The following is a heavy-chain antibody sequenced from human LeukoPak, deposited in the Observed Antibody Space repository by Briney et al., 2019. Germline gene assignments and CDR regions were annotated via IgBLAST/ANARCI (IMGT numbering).Heavy chain of an antibody. CDR1: GYTFTSYG. CDR3: VRSGRGTYFYFDW. CDR2: ISGSTYGT. Sequence: ASVKVSCKASGYTFTSYGISWVRQAPGQGPEWVGWISGSTYGTRYAQKFQGRVSMTQDTSANIVYMELKSLTSDDTAVYYCVRSGRGTYFYFDWWGLGTRVTVSS. J-gene: IGHJ4*02. D-gene: IGHD6-25*01. V-gene: IGHV1-18*01.